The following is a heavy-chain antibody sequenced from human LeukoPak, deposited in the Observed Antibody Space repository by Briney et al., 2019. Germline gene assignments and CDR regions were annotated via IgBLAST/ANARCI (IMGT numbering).Heavy chain of an antibody. CDR3: ARGTYCDILTGYYMILS. CDR2: ISYDGSNK. Sequence: PGRSLRLSCAASGFTFSSYAMHWVRQAPGKGLEWVAVISYDGSNKYYADSVKGRFTISRDNSKNTLYLQMNSLRAEDTAVYYCARGTYCDILTGYYMILSWGQGTLITVSS. J-gene: IGHJ5*02. CDR1: GFTFSSYA. D-gene: IGHD3-9*01. V-gene: IGHV3-30*04.